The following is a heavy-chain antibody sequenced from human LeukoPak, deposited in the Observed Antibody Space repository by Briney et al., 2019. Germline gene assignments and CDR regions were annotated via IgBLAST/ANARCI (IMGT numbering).Heavy chain of an antibody. Sequence: GGSLRLSCAASGFTFSSYSMNWVRQAPGKGLEWVSSISSSSSYIYYADSVKGRFTISRDNAKNSLYLQMNSLRAEDTAVYYCARANTGLEWELVRGIDYWGQGTLVTVSS. J-gene: IGHJ4*02. V-gene: IGHV3-21*01. CDR2: ISSSSSYI. CDR3: ARANTGLEWELVRGIDY. CDR1: GFTFSSYS. D-gene: IGHD1-26*01.